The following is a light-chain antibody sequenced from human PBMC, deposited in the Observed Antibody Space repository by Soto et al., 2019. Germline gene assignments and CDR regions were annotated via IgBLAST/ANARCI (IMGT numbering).Light chain of an antibody. CDR1: QSISSY. J-gene: IGKJ5*01. CDR2: AAS. CDR3: QQSYSTTIT. V-gene: IGKV1-39*01. Sequence: DIQMTQSPSSLSESAGERVTITCRASQSISSYLNWYHQKPGKAPKLLIYAASSLQSGVPSRFSGSGSGTDFTLTISSLQPEDFATYYCQQSYSTTITFGQGTRLEIK.